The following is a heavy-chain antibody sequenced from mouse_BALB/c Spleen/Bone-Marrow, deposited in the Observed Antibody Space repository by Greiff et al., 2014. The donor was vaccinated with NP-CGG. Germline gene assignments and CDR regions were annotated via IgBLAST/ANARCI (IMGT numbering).Heavy chain of an antibody. D-gene: IGHD3-3*01. J-gene: IGHJ4*01. V-gene: IGHV1-69*02. Sequence: QVQLKESGAELVRPGALVKLSCKASGYTFTSYWINWVKQRPGQGLEWIGNIYPSDSYTNYNQKFKDKATLTVDKSSSTAYMQLSSPTSEDSAVYYCTRGLGAMDYWGQGTSVTVSS. CDR3: TRGLGAMDY. CDR1: GYTFTSYW. CDR2: IYPSDSYT.